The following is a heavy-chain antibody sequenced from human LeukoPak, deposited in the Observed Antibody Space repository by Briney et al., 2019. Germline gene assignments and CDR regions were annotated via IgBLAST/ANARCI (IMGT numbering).Heavy chain of an antibody. J-gene: IGHJ6*03. V-gene: IGHV4-34*01. CDR3: ARSKETETTFHYFDYYMDV. CDR1: SGSFNNYY. CDR2: IKHSGSA. Sequence: PSETLSLTCAVYSGSFNNYYWNWIRQPPGKGLEWIGQIKHSGSASYNAALKSRITISVDTSKNQFSLKVNSVTAADTAVYFCARSKETETTFHYFDYYMDVWGKGTTVTVSS. D-gene: IGHD1-1*01.